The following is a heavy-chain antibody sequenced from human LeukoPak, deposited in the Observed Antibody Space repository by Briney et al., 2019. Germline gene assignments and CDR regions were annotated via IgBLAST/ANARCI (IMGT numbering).Heavy chain of an antibody. V-gene: IGHV3-23*01. D-gene: IGHD3-22*01. CDR1: GFTFSNYA. CDR2: ISGSNSGT. Sequence: GGSLRLSCAASGFTFSNYAMSWVRQAPGKGLEWVSTISGSNSGTYYADSVKGRFTISRDNSKNTLYLQMNSLRAEDTAVYYCARVATFYYYDSSGYYPSYWGQGTLVTVSS. CDR3: ARVATFYYYDSSGYYPSY. J-gene: IGHJ4*02.